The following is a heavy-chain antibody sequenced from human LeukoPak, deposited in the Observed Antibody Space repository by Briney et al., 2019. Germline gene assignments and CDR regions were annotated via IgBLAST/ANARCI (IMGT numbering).Heavy chain of an antibody. J-gene: IGHJ4*02. V-gene: IGHV4-59*01. Sequence: SETLSLTCSVSGGSISIYYWTWIRQIPGKGLEWIGYIYYTGTTNYNPLFESRATISVDTSKNQFSLKLRSVTAADTAVYYCARVTGYVIEDYFDYWGQGTLVTVSS. D-gene: IGHD3-22*01. CDR2: IYYTGTT. CDR1: GGSISIYY. CDR3: ARVTGYVIEDYFDY.